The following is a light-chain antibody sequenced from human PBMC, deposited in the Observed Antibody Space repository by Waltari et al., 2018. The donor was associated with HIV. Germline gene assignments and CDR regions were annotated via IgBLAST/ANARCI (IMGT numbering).Light chain of an antibody. CDR1: SLRSYY. CDR3: NSRDNNDNHVV. Sequence: SSELTQDPAVSVALGQTVRITCQGDSLRSYYASWYQQKPGQAPVLVIYGKNNRPSGIPDRFSGSSSGNTASLTITVAQAEDEADYYCNSRDNNDNHVVFGGGTKVTVL. CDR2: GKN. V-gene: IGLV3-19*01. J-gene: IGLJ2*01.